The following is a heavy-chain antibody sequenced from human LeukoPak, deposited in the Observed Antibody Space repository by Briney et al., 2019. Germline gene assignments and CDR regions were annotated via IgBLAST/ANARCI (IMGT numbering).Heavy chain of an antibody. Sequence: SVKVSCKASGYTFTSYGISWVRQAPGQGLEWMGWISAYNGNTNYAQKLQGRVTMTTDTSTSTAYMELRSLRSDDTAVYYCARTDTAFAEHGEYFDYWGQGTLVTVSS. CDR3: ARTDTAFAEHGEYFDY. CDR1: GYTFTSYG. J-gene: IGHJ4*02. D-gene: IGHD5-18*01. V-gene: IGHV1-18*01. CDR2: ISAYNGNT.